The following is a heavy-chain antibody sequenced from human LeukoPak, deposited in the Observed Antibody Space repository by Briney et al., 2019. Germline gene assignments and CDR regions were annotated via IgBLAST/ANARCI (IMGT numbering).Heavy chain of an antibody. D-gene: IGHD2-2*01. CDR2: IYTSGST. V-gene: IGHV4-61*02. Sequence: SETLSLTCAVSGGSISSGGYSWSWIRQPPGKGLEWIGRIYTSGSTNYHPSLKSRVTVSLDISKNQFSLKLSSVTAADTAVYYCARETHMYCKSNSCYGYFDLWGRGTLVTVSS. J-gene: IGHJ2*01. CDR1: GGSISSGGYS. CDR3: ARETHMYCKSNSCYGYFDL.